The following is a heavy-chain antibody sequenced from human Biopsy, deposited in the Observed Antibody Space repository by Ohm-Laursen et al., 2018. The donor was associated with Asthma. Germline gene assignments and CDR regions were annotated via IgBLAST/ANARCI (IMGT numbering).Heavy chain of an antibody. CDR1: GFNFHNYV. V-gene: IGHV3-30*03. D-gene: IGHD6-6*01. CDR3: ARGDWYGSASNGY. J-gene: IGHJ4*02. Sequence: SLRLSCAASGFNFHNYVMHWVRQAPGKGLEWVAVLSYNGNNKYYADSVRGRFTISRDNSENTLYLQMNSLRVEDTAVYYCARGDWYGSASNGYWGQRTLVTVSA. CDR2: LSYNGNNK.